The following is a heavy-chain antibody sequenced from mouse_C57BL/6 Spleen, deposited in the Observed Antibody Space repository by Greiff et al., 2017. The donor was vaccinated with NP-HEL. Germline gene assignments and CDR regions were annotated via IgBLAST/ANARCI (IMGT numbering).Heavy chain of an antibody. CDR3: ARDYYGSSSWFAY. CDR1: GYSFTGYY. V-gene: IGHV1-42*01. J-gene: IGHJ3*01. CDR2: INPSTGGT. Sequence: EVKLQESGPELVKPGASVKISCKASGYSFTGYYMNWVKQSPEKSLEWIGEINPSTGGTTYNQKFKAKATLTVDKSSSTVYMQLKSLTSEDSAVYYCARDYYGSSSWFAYWGQGTLVTVSA. D-gene: IGHD1-1*01.